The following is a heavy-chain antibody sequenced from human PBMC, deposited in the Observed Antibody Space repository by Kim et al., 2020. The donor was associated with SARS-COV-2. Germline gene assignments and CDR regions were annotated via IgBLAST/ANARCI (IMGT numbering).Heavy chain of an antibody. CDR2: ISAYDGER. CDR3: ATRSTAYDNTSWLIT. Sequence: ASVKVSCKASGDSFTLFGFNCVRQAPGQGFEWMGYISAYDGERDLAQKFQDRVDMTTDTSTPTAYLDVRGLRSDDTALYFCATRSTAYDNTSWLITWVQGTLVTVSS. D-gene: IGHD3-9*01. CDR1: GDSFTLFG. J-gene: IGHJ1*01. V-gene: IGHV1-18*01.